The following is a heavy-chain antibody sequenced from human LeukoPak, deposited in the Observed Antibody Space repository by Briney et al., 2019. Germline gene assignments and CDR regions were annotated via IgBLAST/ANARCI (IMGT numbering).Heavy chain of an antibody. CDR3: ARVSDPGHPQDC. D-gene: IGHD1-1*01. CDR1: GYTFKNYG. CDR2: ISAYNGYT. V-gene: IGHV1-18*01. Sequence: ASVKVSCKASGYTFKNYGISWVRQAPGQGLEWMGWISAYNGYTKYAQKVQGRVTMTTDTSTSTAYMELRSLRSDDTAVYYCARVSDPGHPQDCWGQGTLVTVSS. J-gene: IGHJ4*02.